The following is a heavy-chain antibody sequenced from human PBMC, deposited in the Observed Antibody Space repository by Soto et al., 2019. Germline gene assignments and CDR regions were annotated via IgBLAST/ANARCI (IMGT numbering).Heavy chain of an antibody. Sequence: SETLSLTCAVYGGSFSGYCWSWIRQPPGKGLEWIGEINHSGSTNYNPSLKSRVTISVDTSKNQFSLKLSSVTAADTAVYYCARGLYSSSWYAPGWFDPWGQGTLVTVSS. CDR2: INHSGST. V-gene: IGHV4-34*01. CDR3: ARGLYSSSWYAPGWFDP. D-gene: IGHD6-13*01. CDR1: GGSFSGYC. J-gene: IGHJ5*02.